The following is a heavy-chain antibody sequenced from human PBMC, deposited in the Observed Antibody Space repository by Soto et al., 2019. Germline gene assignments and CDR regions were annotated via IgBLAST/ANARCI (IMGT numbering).Heavy chain of an antibody. V-gene: IGHV3-72*01. D-gene: IGHD1-7*01. CDR3: VRVSMGTRWRDFDY. CDR1: GFTFSDHY. J-gene: IGHJ4*02. Sequence: EVQLVESGGGLVQPGGSLRLSCAASGFTFSDHYMDWVRQAPGKGLEWVVRIRNKDNSYTTQYAASVKGRFSIASDDSAHLLYLQMNNLKTDDAAVFYCVRVSMGTRWRDFDYWGQGILVTVSS. CDR2: IRNKDNSYTT.